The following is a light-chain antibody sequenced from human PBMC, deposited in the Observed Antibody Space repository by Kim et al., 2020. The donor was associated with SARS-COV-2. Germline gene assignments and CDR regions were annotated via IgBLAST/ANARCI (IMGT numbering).Light chain of an antibody. Sequence: GQSITISCTGTSSDGGGYNYVSWYQQHPGKAPKLMINDVSNRPSGVSNRFSGSKSGNTASLTISGLQAEDEADYYCSSYTSSSTLVFGTGTKVTVL. CDR3: SSYTSSSTLV. V-gene: IGLV2-14*03. CDR1: SSDGGGYNY. CDR2: DVS. J-gene: IGLJ1*01.